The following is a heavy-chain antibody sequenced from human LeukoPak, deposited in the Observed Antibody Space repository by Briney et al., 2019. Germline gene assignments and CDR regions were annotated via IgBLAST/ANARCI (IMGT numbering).Heavy chain of an antibody. CDR1: GFTFSSYA. Sequence: GGSLRLSCAAPGFTFSSYAMSWVRQAPGKGLEWVSAISVSGGSTYYADFVKGRFTISRDNSKNTLYLQMNSLRAEDTAVYYCAKRIAVAGPYFDYWGQGTLVTVSS. V-gene: IGHV3-23*01. CDR3: AKRIAVAGPYFDY. D-gene: IGHD6-19*01. J-gene: IGHJ4*02. CDR2: ISVSGGST.